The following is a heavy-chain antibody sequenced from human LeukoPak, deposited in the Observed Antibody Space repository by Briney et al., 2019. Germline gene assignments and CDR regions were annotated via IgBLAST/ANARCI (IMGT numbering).Heavy chain of an antibody. V-gene: IGHV3-33*05. J-gene: IGHJ6*01. CDR1: GFTFSNYD. CDR3: AREKDGMDV. Sequence: GGSLRLSCAASGFTFSNYDMHWVRQCPGKGLEWVAITVYDGTTKYYADSVKGRFTISRDNSNNILYLQMNSLRAEDTALYYCAREKDGMDVWGQGTTVTVSS. CDR2: TVYDGTTK.